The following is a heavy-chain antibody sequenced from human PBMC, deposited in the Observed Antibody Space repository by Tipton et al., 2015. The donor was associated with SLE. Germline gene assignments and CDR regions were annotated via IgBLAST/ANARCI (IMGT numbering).Heavy chain of an antibody. CDR3: ARVSNYGSNPMDY. V-gene: IGHV3-7*01. J-gene: IGHJ4*02. Sequence: QLVQSGGGLVQPGGSRRLSCAASGFTFSSYWMSWVRQAPGKGLEWVANIKQDGSEKYYVDSVKGRFTISRDNAKNSLYLQMNSLRAEDTAVYYCARVSNYGSNPMDYWGQGTLVTVSS. D-gene: IGHD4-11*01. CDR1: GFTFSSYW. CDR2: IKQDGSEK.